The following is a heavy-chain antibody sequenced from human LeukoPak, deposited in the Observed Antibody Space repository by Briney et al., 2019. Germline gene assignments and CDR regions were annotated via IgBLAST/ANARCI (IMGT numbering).Heavy chain of an antibody. CDR1: GFTFNAFG. V-gene: IGHV3-21*05. J-gene: IGHJ4*02. CDR3: ARDFEDATAMLLFDY. Sequence: PGESLRLSCAASGFTFNAFGMNWVRQAPGKGLEWVSYIGTTSGAIYYADSVKGRFTISRDNAKNSLYLQMNSLRAEDTAVYYCARDFEDATAMLLFDYWGQGTLVTVSS. D-gene: IGHD2-2*01. CDR2: IGTTSGAI.